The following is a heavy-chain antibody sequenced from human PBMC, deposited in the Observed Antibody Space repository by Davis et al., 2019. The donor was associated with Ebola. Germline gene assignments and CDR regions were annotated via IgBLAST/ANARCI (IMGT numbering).Heavy chain of an antibody. CDR2: INAGNGNT. CDR3: ATSYSLRFLGFDP. D-gene: IGHD3-3*01. J-gene: IGHJ5*02. V-gene: IGHV1-3*01. CDR1: GFTLTDYA. Sequence: AASVKVSCKASGFTLTDYAIQWVRQAPGQRLEWMGWINAGNGNTKYSQKFQGRVTITRDTSASTAYMELSSLSSEDTAVYYCATSYSLRFLGFDPWGQGTLVTVSS.